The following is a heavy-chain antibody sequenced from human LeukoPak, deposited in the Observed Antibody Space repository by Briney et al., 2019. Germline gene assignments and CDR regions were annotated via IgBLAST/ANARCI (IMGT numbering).Heavy chain of an antibody. V-gene: IGHV3-21*01. CDR3: ARGSGGWPRDAFDI. CDR2: ISSSSSYI. Sequence: GGSLRLSCAASGFTFSSYSMNWVRQAPGKGLEWVSSISSSSSYIYYADSVKGRFTISRDNAKNSLYLQMDSLRAEDTAVYYCARGSGGWPRDAFDIWGQGTMVTVSS. CDR1: GFTFSSYS. D-gene: IGHD6-19*01. J-gene: IGHJ3*02.